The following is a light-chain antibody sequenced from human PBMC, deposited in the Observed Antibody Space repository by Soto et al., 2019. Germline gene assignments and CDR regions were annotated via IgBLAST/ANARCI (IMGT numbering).Light chain of an antibody. J-gene: IGKJ1*01. Sequence: DIQMTQSPSSLSASVGARVPITCRASQSISSYLNWYQQKPGKAPKLLIYAASSLQSGVSSRFSGSGSGTEFTLTISSLRPDDFATYYCQQYNSYPWTFGQGTEVDIK. V-gene: IGKV1-39*01. CDR3: QQYNSYPWT. CDR1: QSISSY. CDR2: AAS.